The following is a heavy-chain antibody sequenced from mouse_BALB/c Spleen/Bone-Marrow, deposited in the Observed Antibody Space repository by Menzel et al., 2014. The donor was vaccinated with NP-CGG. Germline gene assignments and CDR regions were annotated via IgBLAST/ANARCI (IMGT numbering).Heavy chain of an antibody. CDR2: ILPGNGDT. V-gene: IGHV1-9*01. Sequence: QVQLQQSGAELMKPGASVKISCKATGYTLSRYWIEWVKQRPGHGLEWIGEILPGNGDTNYNENFKGKATFTADTSSNTAYMQLSSLTSEDSAVYYCVRFHYYFDYWGQGTTLTVSS. CDR3: VRFHYYFDY. J-gene: IGHJ2*01. CDR1: GYTLSRYW.